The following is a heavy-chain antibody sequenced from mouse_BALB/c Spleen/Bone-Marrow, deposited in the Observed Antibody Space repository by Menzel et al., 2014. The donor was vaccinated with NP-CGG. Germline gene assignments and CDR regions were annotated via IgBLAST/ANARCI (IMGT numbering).Heavy chain of an antibody. J-gene: IGHJ4*01. CDR1: GYAFTNYN. Sequence: LVESGPELVKPGASVKVSCKASGYAFTNYNMYWVRQSHGKSLEWIGYIDPYNGGTSYNQNFKGKATLTVGKSSSTAYMHLNSLTSEDSAVFYCARDYGDPYYAMDYWGQGTSVTVSS. CDR3: ARDYGDPYYAMDY. V-gene: IGHV1S135*01. CDR2: IDPYNGGT. D-gene: IGHD2-13*01.